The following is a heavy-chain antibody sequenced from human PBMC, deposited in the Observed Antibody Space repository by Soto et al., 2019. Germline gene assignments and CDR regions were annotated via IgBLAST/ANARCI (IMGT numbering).Heavy chain of an antibody. CDR3: AKDRPRGCSGGSCYYGAQ. V-gene: IGHV3-23*01. J-gene: IGHJ4*02. D-gene: IGHD2-15*01. CDR1: GFTFSSYA. CDR2: ISGSGGST. Sequence: PGGSLRLSCAASGFTFSSYAMSWVRQAPGKGLEWVSGISGSGGSTNHADSVKGRFTISRDNSKKTLYLQMNSLRAEDTAVYYCAKDRPRGCSGGSCYYGAQWGQGTLVTVSS.